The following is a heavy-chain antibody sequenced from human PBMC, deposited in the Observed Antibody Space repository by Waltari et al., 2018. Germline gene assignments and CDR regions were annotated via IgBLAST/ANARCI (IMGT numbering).Heavy chain of an antibody. CDR2: ITSEPRST. V-gene: IGHV3-74*01. D-gene: IGHD2-8*01. J-gene: IGHJ3*02. Sequence: QAPGKGLLWISRITSEPRSTSYAPSVQGRYTIPRHNAKITRYLHTNSLRAEDQDVYYCTILKFSSCTRRPRAAFDMWRQGTIVTVSS. CDR3: TILKFSSCTRRPRAAFDM.